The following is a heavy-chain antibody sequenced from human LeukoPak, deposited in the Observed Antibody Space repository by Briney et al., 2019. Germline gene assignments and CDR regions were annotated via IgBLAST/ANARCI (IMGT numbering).Heavy chain of an antibody. CDR3: ARAPDYYDSSGAFDY. Sequence: ASVKVSCKASGYTFTGYYMHWVRRAPGQGLEWMGWINPNSGGTNYAQKFQGRVTMTRDTSISTAYMELSRLRSDDTAVYYCARAPDYYDSSGAFDYWGQGTLVTVSS. CDR2: INPNSGGT. J-gene: IGHJ4*02. V-gene: IGHV1-2*02. CDR1: GYTFTGYY. D-gene: IGHD3-22*01.